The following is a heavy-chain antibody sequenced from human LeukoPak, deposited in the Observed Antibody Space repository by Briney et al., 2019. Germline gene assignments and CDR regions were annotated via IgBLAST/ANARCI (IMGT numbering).Heavy chain of an antibody. CDR1: GFIFSDYS. Sequence: GGSLRLSCAASGFIFSDYSMNWFRQAPGKGLEWLSYVSGTNTIYYADSVRGRFTISRDNAKNSLYLQMNSLTDEDTAVYYCARDENWAFGYWGQGTLVTVSS. CDR3: ARDENWAFGY. J-gene: IGHJ4*02. CDR2: VSGTNTI. D-gene: IGHD7-27*01. V-gene: IGHV3-48*02.